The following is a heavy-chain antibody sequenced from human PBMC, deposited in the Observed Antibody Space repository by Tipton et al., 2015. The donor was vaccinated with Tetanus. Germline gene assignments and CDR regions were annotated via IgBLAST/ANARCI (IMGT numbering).Heavy chain of an antibody. CDR3: ARQSRSGWNHDAFDY. CDR2: IDPSDSYT. V-gene: IGHV5-10-1*01. D-gene: IGHD6-19*01. J-gene: IGHJ4*02. CDR1: GYSFTSYW. Sequence: QLVQSGAEVKEPGESLRISCKGSGYSFTSYWISWVRQMPGKGLEWMGRIDPSDSYTNYSPSFQGHVTISADKSISTAYLQWSSLKASATAMYYCARQSRSGWNHDAFDYWGQGTLVTVSS.